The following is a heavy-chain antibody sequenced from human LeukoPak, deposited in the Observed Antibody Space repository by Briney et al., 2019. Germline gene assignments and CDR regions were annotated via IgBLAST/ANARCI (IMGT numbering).Heavy chain of an antibody. V-gene: IGHV3-21*01. Sequence: PGGSLRLSCAASGFTFSNYVMSWVRQAPGKGLERVSSIVGSSSTYYADSLKGRFTISRDNAKNSLYLQMNSLRAEDTAVYYCARIGAGSSRDYWGQGTLVTVSS. J-gene: IGHJ4*02. D-gene: IGHD6-13*01. CDR3: ARIGAGSSRDY. CDR2: IVGSSST. CDR1: GFTFSNYV.